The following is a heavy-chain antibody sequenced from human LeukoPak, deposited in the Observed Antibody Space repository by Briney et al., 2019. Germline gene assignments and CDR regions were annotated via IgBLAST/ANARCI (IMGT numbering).Heavy chain of an antibody. CDR3: ARQSSSGWYWYYFDY. CDR1: GYSISSGYY. CDR2: IYQSGST. D-gene: IGHD6-19*01. J-gene: IGHJ4*02. Sequence: SETLSLTCTVSGYSISSGYYWGWIRQPPGKGLEWIGSIYQSGSTYYNPSLKSRVTISVDTSKNQFSLKLSSVTAADTAVYYCARQSSSGWYWYYFDYWGQGTLVTVSS. V-gene: IGHV4-38-2*02.